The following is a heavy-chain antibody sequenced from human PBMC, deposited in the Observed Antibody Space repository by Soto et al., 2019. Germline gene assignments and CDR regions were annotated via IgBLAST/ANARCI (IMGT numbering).Heavy chain of an antibody. CDR2: ISSSSSTI. Sequence: GGSLRLSCAASGFTFSSYSMNWVRQAPWKGLEWVSYISSSSSTIYYADSVKGRFTISRDNAKNSLYLQMNSLRAEDTAVYYCSRASITMVRGVITPPYYYYMDVWGQGTTVTVPS. D-gene: IGHD3-10*01. CDR3: SRASITMVRGVITPPYYYYMDV. CDR1: GFTFSSYS. J-gene: IGHJ6*03. V-gene: IGHV3-48*01.